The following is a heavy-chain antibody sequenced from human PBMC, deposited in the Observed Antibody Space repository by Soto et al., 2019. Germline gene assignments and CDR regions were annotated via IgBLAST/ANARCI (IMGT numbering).Heavy chain of an antibody. CDR3: ARGRAFDY. CDR2: ISNNGGST. V-gene: IGHV3-64*02. CDR1: GFPFSTYAYA. Sequence: EVQLVESGEGLVQPGGALRPSCAATGFPFSTYAYAMHWVRQAPGKGLEYVAGISNNGGSTFYADSVKGRFTISRDNSKSTLYLQMSSLRGEDMALNYCARGRAFDYWRQGTLVTVSS. J-gene: IGHJ4*02.